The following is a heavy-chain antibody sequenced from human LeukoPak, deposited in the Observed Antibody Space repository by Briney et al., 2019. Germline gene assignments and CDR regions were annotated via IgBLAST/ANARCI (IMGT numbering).Heavy chain of an antibody. D-gene: IGHD3-10*01. CDR1: GGSFSGYY. CDR2: IYYSGST. V-gene: IGHV4-34*09. Sequence: SETLSLTCAVYGGSFSGYYWSWIRQPPGKGLEWIGYIYYSGSTYYNPSLKSRVTISVDTSKNQFSLKLSSVTAADTAVYYCARECTMVRGVMDGNWFDPWGQGTLVTVSS. CDR3: ARECTMVRGVMDGNWFDP. J-gene: IGHJ5*02.